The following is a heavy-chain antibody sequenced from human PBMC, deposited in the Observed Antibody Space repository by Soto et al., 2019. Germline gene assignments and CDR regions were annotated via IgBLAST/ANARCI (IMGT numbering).Heavy chain of an antibody. Sequence: QVQLVQSGAEVKKPGASVKVSCKASGYTFTSYYMHWVRQAPGQGLEWMGIINPSGGSTSYAQKCQGRVTMTRDKSTSTVYMELSSLRSEDTAVYYFARDISGGYDFWSETYYYGMDVWGQGTTVTVSS. J-gene: IGHJ6*02. D-gene: IGHD3-3*01. CDR2: INPSGGST. CDR3: ARDISGGYDFWSETYYYGMDV. CDR1: GYTFTSYY. V-gene: IGHV1-46*01.